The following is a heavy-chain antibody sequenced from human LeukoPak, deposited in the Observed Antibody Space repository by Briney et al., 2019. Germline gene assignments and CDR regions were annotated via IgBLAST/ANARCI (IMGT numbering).Heavy chain of an antibody. V-gene: IGHV1-8*01. J-gene: IGHJ6*02. CDR1: GYTFTSYD. Sequence: ASVKVSCKASGYTFTSYDINWVRQATGQGLEWMGWMNPNSGNTGYAQKFQGRVTMTRNTSISTAYMELSSLRSEDTAVYYCARGVRDYDFWGGYYNYGMDVWGQGTTVTVSS. CDR3: ARGVRDYDFWGGYYNYGMDV. CDR2: MNPNSGNT. D-gene: IGHD3-3*01.